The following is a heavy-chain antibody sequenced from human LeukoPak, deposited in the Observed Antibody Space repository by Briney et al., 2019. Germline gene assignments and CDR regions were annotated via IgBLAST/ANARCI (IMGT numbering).Heavy chain of an antibody. CDR3: TRESDFWSGYYNYYYMDV. D-gene: IGHD3-3*01. Sequence: GGSLRLSCAASGFTFSGSAMHWVRQASGKGLEWVGRIRSKANSYATAYAASVKGRFTISRDDSKNTAYLQMNSLKTENTAVYYCTRESDFWSGYYNYYYMDVWGKGTTVTVSS. CDR1: GFTFSGSA. CDR2: IRSKANSYAT. J-gene: IGHJ6*03. V-gene: IGHV3-73*01.